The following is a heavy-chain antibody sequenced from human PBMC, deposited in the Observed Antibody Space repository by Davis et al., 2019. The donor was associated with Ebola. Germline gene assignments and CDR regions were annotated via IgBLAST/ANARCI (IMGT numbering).Heavy chain of an antibody. CDR2: ISGSGGST. CDR3: ARRGTYYYDSSGYYYVVEYYGMDV. CDR1: GFTFSSYE. D-gene: IGHD3-22*01. V-gene: IGHV3-23*01. Sequence: GESLKISCAASGFTFSSYEMNWVRQAPGKGLEWVSAISGSGGSTYYADSVKGRFTISRDDSKNTAYLQMNSLRAEDTAVYYCARRGTYYYDSSGYYYVVEYYGMDVWGQGTTVTVSS. J-gene: IGHJ6*02.